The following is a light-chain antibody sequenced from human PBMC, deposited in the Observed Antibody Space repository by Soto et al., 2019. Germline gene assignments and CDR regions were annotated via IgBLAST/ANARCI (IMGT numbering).Light chain of an antibody. CDR1: SSDVGGYNY. CDR3: SSYTSSSTRV. V-gene: IGLV2-14*03. J-gene: IGLJ1*01. Sequence: QSALTHPASVSGSPRQSITISCTGTSSDVGGYNYVSWYQQHPGKAPKLMIYDVSDRPSGVSNRFSGSKSGNTASLTISGLQAEDEADYYCSSYTSSSTRVFGTGTKLTVL. CDR2: DVS.